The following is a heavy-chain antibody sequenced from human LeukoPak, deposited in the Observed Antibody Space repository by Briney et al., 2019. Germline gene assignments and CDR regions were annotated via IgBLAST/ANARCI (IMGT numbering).Heavy chain of an antibody. CDR3: VRSGTSASFDH. V-gene: IGHV3-7*01. D-gene: IGHD1-7*01. CDR2: IKKDGSEK. J-gene: IGHJ4*02. Sequence: GGSLRLSCAAPGFTLSSYWMSWVRQAPGKGLEWVANIKKDGSEKWYVDSVEGRFTISRDHAKNSLYLQMNSLRVADTAVYYCVRSGTSASFDHWGQGTLVTVSS. CDR1: GFTLSSYW.